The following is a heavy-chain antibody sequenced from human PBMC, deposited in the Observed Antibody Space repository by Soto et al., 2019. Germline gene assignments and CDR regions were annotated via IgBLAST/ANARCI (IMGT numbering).Heavy chain of an antibody. Sequence: WWSLRLSCAASVFTCSSYAMSWFRQAPGKGLEWVSAISGSGGSTYYADSVKGRFTISRDNSKNTLYLQMNSLRAEDTAVYYCAKDWGRSVPYGMDVWGQGTTVTVSS. J-gene: IGHJ6*02. CDR1: VFTCSSYA. CDR3: AKDWGRSVPYGMDV. CDR2: ISGSGGST. D-gene: IGHD3-16*01. V-gene: IGHV3-23*01.